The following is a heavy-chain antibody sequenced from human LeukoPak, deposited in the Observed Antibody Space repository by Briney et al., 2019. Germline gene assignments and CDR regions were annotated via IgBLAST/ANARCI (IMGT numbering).Heavy chain of an antibody. CDR2: INPNSGGT. D-gene: IGHD1-1*01. CDR3: ARGTGLEGYYYYYYMDV. CDR1: GYNFIGYY. Sequence: ASVKVSCKASGYNFIGYYMHWVRQAPGQGLEWMGWINPNSGGTNYAQKFQGRVTMTRDTSISTAYMELSRLRSDDTAVYYCARGTGLEGYYYYYYMDVWGKGTTVTVSS. V-gene: IGHV1-2*02. J-gene: IGHJ6*03.